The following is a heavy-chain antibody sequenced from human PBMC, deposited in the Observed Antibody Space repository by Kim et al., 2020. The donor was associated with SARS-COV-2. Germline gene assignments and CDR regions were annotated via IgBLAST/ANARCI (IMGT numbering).Heavy chain of an antibody. Sequence: YISYAASVKGRFTISIANAKTSLYLLMNSLRAEDTAVYLCARAPGYDSSGYWGQGTLVTVSS. D-gene: IGHD3-22*01. J-gene: IGHJ4*02. V-gene: IGHV3-21*01. CDR3: ARAPGYDSSGY. CDR2: YI.